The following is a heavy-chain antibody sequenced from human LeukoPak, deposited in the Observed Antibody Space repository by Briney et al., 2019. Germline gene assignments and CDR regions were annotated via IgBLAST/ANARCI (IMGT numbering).Heavy chain of an antibody. Sequence: PSETLSLICTVSGGSISTYYWSWIRQPPGKGLEWIGYIYYSGSTNYNPSLKSRVAISIDTSKNQFSLKLSSVTAADTAVYSCARHVGVYNFWSGFDYWGQGTLVTVSS. D-gene: IGHD3-3*01. V-gene: IGHV4-59*08. J-gene: IGHJ4*02. CDR2: IYYSGST. CDR1: GGSISTYY. CDR3: ARHVGVYNFWSGFDY.